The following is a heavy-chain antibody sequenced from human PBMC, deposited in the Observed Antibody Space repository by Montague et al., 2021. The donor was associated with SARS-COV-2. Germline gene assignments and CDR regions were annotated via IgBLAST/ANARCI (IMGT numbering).Heavy chain of an antibody. D-gene: IGHD1-26*01. Sequence: CAISGDSVTGSRNAGADRKSTRLNAVTRIGRTQSSARKKNHYAVSVKSRITINPDTSKNQISLQLNSVTPEDTAVYYCARTSASSDYWGQGTLVTVSS. J-gene: IGHJ4*02. CDR1: GDSVTGSRNA. CDR3: ARTSASSDY. CDR2: TQSSARKKN. V-gene: IGHV6-1*01.